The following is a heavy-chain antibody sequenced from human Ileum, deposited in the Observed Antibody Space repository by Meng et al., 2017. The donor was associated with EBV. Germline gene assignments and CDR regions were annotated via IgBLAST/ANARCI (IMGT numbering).Heavy chain of an antibody. CDR2: VYHDGAT. CDR1: GDAVSGSDW. D-gene: IGHD3-10*01. V-gene: IGHV4-4*02. Sequence: QVQLTESRPRLVKPSGPLSLTCAVSGDAVSGSDWWSWVRQPPGKGLEWIGEVYHDGATNYHPSLKSRVTISLDKSKNEVNLHLNSLTAADTAVYFCARSSPIVRGLDYWGQGTLVTVSS. J-gene: IGHJ4*02. CDR3: ARSSPIVRGLDY.